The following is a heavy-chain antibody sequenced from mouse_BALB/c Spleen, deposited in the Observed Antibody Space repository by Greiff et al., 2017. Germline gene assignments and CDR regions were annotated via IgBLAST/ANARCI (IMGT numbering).Heavy chain of an antibody. V-gene: IGHV1-54*01. CDR1: GYAFTNYL. CDR3: ARSRGNYDYEGYYAMDY. Sequence: VQLQQSGAELVRPGTSVKVSCKASGYAFTNYLIEWVKQRPGQGLEWIGVINPGSGGTNYNEKFKGKATLTADKSSSTAYMQLSSLTSDDSAVYFCARSRGNYDYEGYYAMDYWGQGTSVTVSS. J-gene: IGHJ4*01. D-gene: IGHD2-4*01. CDR2: INPGSGGT.